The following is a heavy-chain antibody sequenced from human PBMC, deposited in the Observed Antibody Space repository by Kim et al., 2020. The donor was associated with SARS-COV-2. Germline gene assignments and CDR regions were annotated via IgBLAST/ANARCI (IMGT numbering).Heavy chain of an antibody. CDR1: GGSISSSSYQ. CDR2: IYYSGCT. D-gene: IGHD3-10*01. J-gene: IGHJ4*02. CDR3: ARVMAKLWIGEVKGDYFCDY. V-gene: IGHV4-39*07. Sequence: SETLSLTCTVSGGSISSSSYQWGWIRQPPGKGLEWIGCIYYSGCTHYNPSLKSRVTISVDTSKIQFSLKLSSVTAADTAGYYCARVMAKLWIGEVKGDYFCDYWGQVTLVTVSS.